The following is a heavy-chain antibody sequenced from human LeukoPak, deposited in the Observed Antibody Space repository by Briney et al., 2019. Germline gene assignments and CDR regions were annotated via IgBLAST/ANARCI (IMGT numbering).Heavy chain of an antibody. Sequence: KTSETLSLTCTVSGEAVSSGSYYWSWIRQHPGKGLEWIGNIYYSGSTYYNPTLRSRVTISIDTSKNQFSLKMTSVTAADTAVYYCARGYYYGSGSSTIWGQGTMVTVSS. CDR1: GEAVSSGSYY. D-gene: IGHD3-10*01. J-gene: IGHJ3*02. CDR2: IYYSGST. V-gene: IGHV4-31*03. CDR3: ARGYYYGSGSSTI.